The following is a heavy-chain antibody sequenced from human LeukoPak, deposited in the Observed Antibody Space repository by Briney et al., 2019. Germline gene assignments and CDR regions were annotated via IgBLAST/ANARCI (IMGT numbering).Heavy chain of an antibody. J-gene: IGHJ4*02. Sequence: GGSLRLSCAASGFTFSSYAMHWVRQAPGKGLEWVAVISYDGSNKYYADSVKGRFTISRDNSKNTLYLQMNSLRAEDTAVYYCAKPYPYSSSSEGFDYWGQGTLVTVSS. CDR1: GFTFSSYA. CDR2: ISYDGSNK. V-gene: IGHV3-30-3*02. D-gene: IGHD6-13*01. CDR3: AKPYPYSSSSEGFDY.